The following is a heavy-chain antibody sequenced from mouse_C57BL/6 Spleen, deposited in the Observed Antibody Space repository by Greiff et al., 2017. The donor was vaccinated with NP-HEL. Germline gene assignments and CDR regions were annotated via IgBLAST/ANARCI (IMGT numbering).Heavy chain of an antibody. CDR1: GYAFSSSW. Sequence: VQLQESGPELVKPGASVKISCKASGYAFSSSWMNWVKQRPGKGLEWIGRIYPGDGDTNYNGKFKGKATLTADKSSSTAYMQLSSLTSEDSAVYFCASVTVVYFDYWGQGTTLTVSS. CDR3: ASVTVVYFDY. V-gene: IGHV1-82*01. CDR2: IYPGDGDT. D-gene: IGHD1-1*01. J-gene: IGHJ2*01.